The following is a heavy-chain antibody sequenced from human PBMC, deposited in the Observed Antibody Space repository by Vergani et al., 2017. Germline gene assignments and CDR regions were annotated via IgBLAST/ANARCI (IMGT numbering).Heavy chain of an antibody. CDR2: INSDGSST. J-gene: IGHJ6*02. V-gene: IGHV3-74*01. CDR3: ARAQPPYSSSWYPTYFYYYGMDV. CDR1: GFTFSSYW. Sequence: EVQLVESGGGLVQPGGSLRLSCAASGFTFSSYWMHWVRQAPGKGLLWVSRINSDGSSTSYADSVKGRFTISRDNAKNTLYLQMNSLRAEDTAVYYCARAQPPYSSSWYPTYFYYYGMDVWGQGTTVTVSS. D-gene: IGHD6-13*01.